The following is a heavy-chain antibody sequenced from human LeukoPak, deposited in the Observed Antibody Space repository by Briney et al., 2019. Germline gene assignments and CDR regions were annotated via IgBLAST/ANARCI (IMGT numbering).Heavy chain of an antibody. CDR1: GFTFSSYS. CDR3: ARDGTYYYDSSGYYGYY. Sequence: GGSLRLSCAASGFTFSSYSMNWVRQAPGKGLEWVSSISSSSSYIYYADSVKGRFTISRDNAKNSLYPQMNSLRAEDTAVYYCARDGTYYYDSSGYYGYYWGQGTLVTVSS. J-gene: IGHJ4*02. V-gene: IGHV3-21*01. D-gene: IGHD3-22*01. CDR2: ISSSSSYI.